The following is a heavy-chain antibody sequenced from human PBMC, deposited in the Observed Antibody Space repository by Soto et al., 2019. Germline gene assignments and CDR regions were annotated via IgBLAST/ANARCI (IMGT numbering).Heavy chain of an antibody. CDR3: ARDGSSSWYDEGYFQH. J-gene: IGHJ1*01. Sequence: GGSLRLSCAASGFTFSSYGMHWVRQAPGKGLEWVAVILYDGSNKYYADSVKGRFTISRDNSKNTLYLQMNSLRAEDTAVYYCARDGSSSWYDEGYFQHWGQGTLVTVSS. D-gene: IGHD6-13*01. V-gene: IGHV3-33*01. CDR2: ILYDGSNK. CDR1: GFTFSSYG.